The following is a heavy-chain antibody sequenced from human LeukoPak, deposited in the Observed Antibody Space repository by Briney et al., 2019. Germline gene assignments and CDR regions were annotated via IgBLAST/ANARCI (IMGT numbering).Heavy chain of an antibody. D-gene: IGHD3-10*01. V-gene: IGHV4-59*01. Sequence: SETLSLTCTVSGGSISSYYWSWIRQPPGKGLEWIGYIYYSGSTNYNPSLKSRVTISVDTSKNQFSLKLSSVTAADTAVYYCARATRYYYGSGSFDYWGQGTLVTVSS. J-gene: IGHJ4*02. CDR1: GGSISSYY. CDR2: IYYSGST. CDR3: ARATRYYYGSGSFDY.